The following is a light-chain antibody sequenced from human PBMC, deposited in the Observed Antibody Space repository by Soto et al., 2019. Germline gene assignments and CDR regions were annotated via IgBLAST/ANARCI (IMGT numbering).Light chain of an antibody. V-gene: IGKV1-5*03. CDR3: QQYNSYPIT. J-gene: IGKJ5*01. Sequence: IQITQSASTLSASVGASVTITCRASQSTSSYLAWYQQKPGKAPKLLIYKASSLESGVPSRFSGSGSGTEFTLTISSLQPDDFATYYCQQYNSYPITFGQGTRLEI. CDR2: KAS. CDR1: QSTSSY.